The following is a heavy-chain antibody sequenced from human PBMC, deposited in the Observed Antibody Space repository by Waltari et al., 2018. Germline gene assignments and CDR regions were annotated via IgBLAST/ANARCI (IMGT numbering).Heavy chain of an antibody. CDR1: GYSISSGYY. CDR3: ARDRSLDAFDI. CDR2: IFHTGST. Sequence: QVQLQESGPGLVKPSETLSLTCTVSGYSISSGYYWGWVRQPPGKGLEWIGSIFHTGSTYYNPSLKSRVTISVDTSKNQFSLKLSSVTAADTAVYYCARDRSLDAFDIWGQGTMVTVSS. J-gene: IGHJ3*02. V-gene: IGHV4-38-2*02.